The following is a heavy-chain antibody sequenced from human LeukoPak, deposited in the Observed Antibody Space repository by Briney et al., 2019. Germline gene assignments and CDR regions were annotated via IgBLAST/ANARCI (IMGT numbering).Heavy chain of an antibody. CDR2: INHSGST. Sequence: PSETLSLTCAVYGGSSSGYYWSWIRQPPGKGLEWIGEINHSGSTNYNPSLKSRVTISVDTSKNQFSLKLSSVTAADTAVYYCARSGYSYGYGDYWGQGTLVTVSS. D-gene: IGHD5-18*01. CDR1: GGSSSGYY. CDR3: ARSGYSYGYGDY. J-gene: IGHJ4*02. V-gene: IGHV4-34*01.